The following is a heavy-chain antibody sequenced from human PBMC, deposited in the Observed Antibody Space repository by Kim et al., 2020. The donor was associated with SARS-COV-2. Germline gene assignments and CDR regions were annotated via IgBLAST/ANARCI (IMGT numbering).Heavy chain of an antibody. Sequence: WGSLRLSCAASGFTFSSYWMSWVRQAPGKGLEWVAKIKEDGSEKYYVDSVKGRFTISRDNAKNSLYLQMNSLRVEDTAVYYCARDWDYSLGYWGQGTLVTVSS. CDR3: ARDWDYSLGY. V-gene: IGHV3-7*01. CDR2: IKEDGSEK. D-gene: IGHD1-7*01. CDR1: GFTFSSYW. J-gene: IGHJ4*02.